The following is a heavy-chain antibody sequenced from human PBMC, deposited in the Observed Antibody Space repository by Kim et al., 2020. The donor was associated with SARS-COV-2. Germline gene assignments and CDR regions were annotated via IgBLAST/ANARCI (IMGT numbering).Heavy chain of an antibody. CDR2: IYSGGST. Sequence: GGSLRLSCAASGFTVSSNYMSWVRQAPGKGLEWVSVIYSGGSTYYADSVKGRFTISRDNSKNTLYLQMNSLRAQDTAVYYCARATVSYYYGSGSFYLWFGPWGQRTLLTVSS. CDR3: ARATVSYYYGSGSFYLWFGP. CDR1: GFTVSSNY. J-gene: IGHJ5*02. D-gene: IGHD3-10*01. V-gene: IGHV3-53*01.